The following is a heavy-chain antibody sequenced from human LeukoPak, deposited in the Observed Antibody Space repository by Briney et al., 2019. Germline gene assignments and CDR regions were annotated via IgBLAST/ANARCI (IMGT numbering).Heavy chain of an antibody. CDR3: ARLTVVVVAATPGAFDI. D-gene: IGHD2-15*01. J-gene: IGHJ3*02. Sequence: SETLSLTCTVSGGSISSYYWSWIRQPPGKGLEWIGYIFYNGSTNYNSSLKSRVTISVDTTKNQFSLKLSSVTAADTAVYYCARLTVVVVAATPGAFDIWGQGTMVTVSS. V-gene: IGHV4-59*08. CDR2: IFYNGST. CDR1: GGSISSYY.